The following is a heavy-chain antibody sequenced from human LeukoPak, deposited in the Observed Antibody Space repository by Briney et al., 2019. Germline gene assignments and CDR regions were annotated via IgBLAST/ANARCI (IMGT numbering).Heavy chain of an antibody. D-gene: IGHD2-15*01. V-gene: IGHV3-72*01. J-gene: IGHJ4*02. CDR3: ARAPRTVAAIDY. CDR2: TRNKANSYTT. Sequence: PGGSLRLSCAASGFTFSDQYMDWVRQAPGKGLEWVGRTRNKANSYTTEYAASVKGRFIISRDDSKNSLYLQMNSLKTEDTAVYYCARAPRTVAAIDYWGQGTLVTVSS. CDR1: GFTFSDQY.